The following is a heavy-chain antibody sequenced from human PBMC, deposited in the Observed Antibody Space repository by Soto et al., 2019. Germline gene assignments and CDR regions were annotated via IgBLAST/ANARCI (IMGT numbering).Heavy chain of an antibody. CDR3: ARDGRWLQLGGDAFDI. V-gene: IGHV1-2*02. CDR2: INPNSGGT. D-gene: IGHD5-12*01. Sequence: QVLLVQSGAEVKTPGASVKVSCKASGYTFTGYYMHWVRQAPGQGLEWMGWINPNSGGTNYAQKFQDRVAMTRDTSISTAYMELRSLRSDDTAVYYCARDGRWLQLGGDAFDIWGQGTMVTVSS. CDR1: GYTFTGYY. J-gene: IGHJ3*02.